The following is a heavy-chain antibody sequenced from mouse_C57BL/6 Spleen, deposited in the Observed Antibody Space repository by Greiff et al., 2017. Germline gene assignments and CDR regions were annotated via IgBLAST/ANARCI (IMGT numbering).Heavy chain of an antibody. J-gene: IGHJ2*01. CDR2: ITHKTGGT. V-gene: IGHV1-26*01. CDR1: GYTFTDYY. CDR3: ACCCAFDY. Sequence: EVQLLQSGAELVQPGASVKISCTASGYTFTDYYMTWVNQRHGKRLEWIGDITHKTGGTSYNQTFKGKGTLTVDKSSSTAYMVLREQTSKDSAVYDCACCCAFDYWGQGTTLTVSS.